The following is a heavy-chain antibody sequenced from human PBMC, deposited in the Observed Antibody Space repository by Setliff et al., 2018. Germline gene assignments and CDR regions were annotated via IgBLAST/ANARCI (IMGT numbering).Heavy chain of an antibody. Sequence: PGGSLRLTCAASGFTFSNYWMSLVRQAPGEGLEWVANIQQGGGEKYYLDSVNGRFTISRDNAKDSLYLQMNSLKAEDTAVYYCASYYYGSGSYYPYFDYWGQGTLVTVSS. CDR1: GFTFSNYW. CDR2: IQQGGGEK. D-gene: IGHD3-10*01. CDR3: ASYYYGSGSYYPYFDY. J-gene: IGHJ4*02. V-gene: IGHV3-7*01.